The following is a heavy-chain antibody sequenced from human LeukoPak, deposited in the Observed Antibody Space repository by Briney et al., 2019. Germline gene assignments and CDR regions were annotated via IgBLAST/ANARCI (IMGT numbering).Heavy chain of an antibody. V-gene: IGHV3-30*18. CDR2: ISYDGNKE. D-gene: IGHD6-13*01. Sequence: PGGSLRLSCAASGFTFSNYGMHWVRQAPGKGLEWVAVISYDGNKEYHADSVKGRFTISRDNSKNTLEPQMNSLRAEDTAVYYCTKDSSSSWYGWFDPWGQGTLVTVSS. J-gene: IGHJ5*02. CDR3: TKDSSSSWYGWFDP. CDR1: GFTFSNYG.